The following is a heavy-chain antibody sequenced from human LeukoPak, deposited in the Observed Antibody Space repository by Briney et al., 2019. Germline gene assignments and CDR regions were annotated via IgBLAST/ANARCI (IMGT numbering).Heavy chain of an antibody. CDR1: GFTFSSYS. D-gene: IGHD3-10*01. V-gene: IGHV3-21*01. CDR3: AKALNVAMVRGVITRDFDY. Sequence: GGSLRLSCAASGFTFSSYSMNWVRQAPGKGLEWVSSISSSSSYIYYADSVKGRFTISRDNSKNKLYLQMNSLRAEDTAVYYCAKALNVAMVRGVITRDFDYWGQGTLVTVSS. CDR2: ISSSSSYI. J-gene: IGHJ4*02.